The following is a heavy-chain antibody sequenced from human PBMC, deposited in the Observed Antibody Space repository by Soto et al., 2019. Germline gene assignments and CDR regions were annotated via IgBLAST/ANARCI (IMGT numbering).Heavy chain of an antibody. V-gene: IGHV1-2*04. J-gene: IGHJ6*02. D-gene: IGHD3-10*01. CDR1: GYPFNGYC. CDR2: INPNSGGT. Sequence: ASLKVSCKASGYPFNGYCSHWVRQAPGQGLEWMGWINPNSGGTNYAQKFQGWVTMTRDTSINTAYMELSSLRSDDTAAYYCAREKGTEGMDVWGQGTTVTVSS. CDR3: AREKGTEGMDV.